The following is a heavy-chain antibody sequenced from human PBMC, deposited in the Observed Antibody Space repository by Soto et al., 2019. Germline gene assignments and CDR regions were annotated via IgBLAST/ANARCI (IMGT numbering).Heavy chain of an antibody. V-gene: IGHV4-39*01. CDR2: IYYSGST. Sequence: QLQLQESGPGLVKPSETLSLTCTVSGGSISSSSYYWGWIRQPPGKGLEWIGSIYYSGSTYYNPSLKSLVTISVDTSKNQFSLKLSSVTAADTAVYHCAKAEYSGYDYDFDYWGQGTLVTVSS. CDR3: AKAEYSGYDYDFDY. J-gene: IGHJ4*02. D-gene: IGHD5-12*01. CDR1: GGSISSSSYY.